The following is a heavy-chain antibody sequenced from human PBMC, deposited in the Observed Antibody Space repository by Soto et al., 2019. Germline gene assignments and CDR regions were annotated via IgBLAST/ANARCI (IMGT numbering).Heavy chain of an antibody. CDR1: GFIFRSYS. CDR3: ARTHSQVTPFDY. J-gene: IGHJ4*02. Sequence: GGSLRLSCVASGFIFRSYSMNWVRQTPGKGLEWVSYTSESSTYIYYADSLKGRFTVSRDNAKNSLYLQINNLRAEDTALYYCARTHSQVTPFDYWGRGTLVTVSS. D-gene: IGHD2-21*02. CDR2: TSESSTYI. V-gene: IGHV3-21*01.